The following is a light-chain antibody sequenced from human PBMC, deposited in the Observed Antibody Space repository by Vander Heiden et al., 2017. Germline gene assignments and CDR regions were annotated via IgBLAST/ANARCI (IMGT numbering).Light chain of an antibody. CDR2: KDS. J-gene: IGLJ3*02. CDR3: QSADSSGTYGV. V-gene: IGLV3-25*03. Sequence: SYDLTQPPSLSVSPGQTARITCSGDALPNQYAYWYQQKPGQAPVLVIYKDSERPSGIPERFSGSSSGKTVTLTISGVQAEDEADYYCQSADSSGTYGVFGGGTKLTVL. CDR1: ALPNQY.